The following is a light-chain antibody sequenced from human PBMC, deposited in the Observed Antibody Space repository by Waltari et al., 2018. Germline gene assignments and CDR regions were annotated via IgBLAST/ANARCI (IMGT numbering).Light chain of an antibody. J-gene: IGKJ4*01. CDR2: KSA. Sequence: DIQMTPSPSTLSASAGDRVTITCRASQSVKNNVAWYQQKPGKAPKVVIHKSARLESGVPARFSGSGYGTEFTLTISSLHPDDFATYYCQEYDTLPVTFGGGTKVEIK. V-gene: IGKV1-5*03. CDR1: QSVKNN. CDR3: QEYDTLPVT.